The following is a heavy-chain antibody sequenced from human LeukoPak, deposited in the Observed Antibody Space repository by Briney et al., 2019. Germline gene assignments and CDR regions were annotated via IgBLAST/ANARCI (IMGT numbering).Heavy chain of an antibody. CDR2: IKQDGSEK. J-gene: IGHJ4*02. D-gene: IGHD3-22*01. CDR3: ARATYYYDSSGYYPDY. CDR1: GFTFSSYA. Sequence: GGSLRLSCAASGFTFSSYAMSWVRQAPGKGLEWVANIKQDGSEKYYVDSVKGRFTISRDNAKNSLYLQMNSLRAEDTAVYYCARATYYYDSSGYYPDYWGQGTLVTVSS. V-gene: IGHV3-7*01.